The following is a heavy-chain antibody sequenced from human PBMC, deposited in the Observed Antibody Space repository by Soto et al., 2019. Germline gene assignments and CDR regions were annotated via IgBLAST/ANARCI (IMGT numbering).Heavy chain of an antibody. J-gene: IGHJ4*02. V-gene: IGHV3-33*01. CDR2: IWYDGSNK. CDR3: ARAGVLGYCSSTSCSTFDY. D-gene: IGHD2-2*01. Sequence: WSLRLSCAASGFTFSSYGMHWVRQAPGKGLEWVAVIWYDGSNKYYADSVKGRFTISRDNSKNTLYLQMNSLRAEDTAVYYCARAGVLGYCSSTSCSTFDYWGQGTLVTVSS. CDR1: GFTFSSYG.